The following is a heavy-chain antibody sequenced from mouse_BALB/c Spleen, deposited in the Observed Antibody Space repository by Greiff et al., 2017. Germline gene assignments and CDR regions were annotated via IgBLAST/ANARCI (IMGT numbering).Heavy chain of an antibody. CDR3: ARGTYGNYFAY. Sequence: VKVVESGPGLVQPSQSLSITCTVSGFSLTSYGVHWVRQSPGKGLEWLGVIWSGGSTDYNAAFISRLSISKDNSKSQVFFKMNSLQANDTAIYYCARGTYGNYFAYWGQGTLVTVSA. D-gene: IGHD2-1*01. CDR1: GFSLTSYG. CDR2: IWSGGST. J-gene: IGHJ3*01. V-gene: IGHV2-2*02.